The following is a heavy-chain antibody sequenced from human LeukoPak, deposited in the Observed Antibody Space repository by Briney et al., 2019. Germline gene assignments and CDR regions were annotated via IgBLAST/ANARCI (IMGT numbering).Heavy chain of an antibody. J-gene: IGHJ3*02. CDR1: GGSFSGYY. Sequence: ASETLSLTCAVYGGSFSGYYWSWIRQPPGKGPEWIGEINHSGSTNYNPSLKSRVTISVDTSKNQFSLKLSSVTAADTAVYYCASGGPSDAFDIWGQGTMVTASS. CDR3: ASGGPSDAFDI. V-gene: IGHV4-34*01. CDR2: INHSGST.